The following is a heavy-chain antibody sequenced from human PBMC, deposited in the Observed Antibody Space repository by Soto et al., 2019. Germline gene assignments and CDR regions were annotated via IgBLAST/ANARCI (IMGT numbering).Heavy chain of an antibody. J-gene: IGHJ4*02. V-gene: IGHV3-7*01. CDR3: ARATSVDAY. Sequence: EVQLVESGGDLVQPGGSLRLSCAASGFALSDYWMSWVRQAPGKGLEGVANIKQDGSEKYYVDSVKGRFTISRDNAKNSLYLPMNSLRVEDTAVYYCARATSVDAYWGQGTLVTVSS. CDR1: GFALSDYW. CDR2: IKQDGSEK. D-gene: IGHD5-12*01.